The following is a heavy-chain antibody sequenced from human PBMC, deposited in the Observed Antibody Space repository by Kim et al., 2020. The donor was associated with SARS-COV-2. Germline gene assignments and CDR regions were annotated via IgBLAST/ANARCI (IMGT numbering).Heavy chain of an antibody. V-gene: IGHV3-43*01. CDR2: INWAGDST. D-gene: IGHD1-26*01. J-gene: IGHJ4*02. Sequence: GGSLRLSCAASGFTFDDYSMHWVRQAPGKGLEWVSLINWAGDSTHYADSVKGRFTISRDNSKNSLYLHMNSLRTEDSALYYCAKSNSGSRNNYFYYLGQG. CDR1: GFTFDDYS. CDR3: AKSNSGSRNNYFYY.